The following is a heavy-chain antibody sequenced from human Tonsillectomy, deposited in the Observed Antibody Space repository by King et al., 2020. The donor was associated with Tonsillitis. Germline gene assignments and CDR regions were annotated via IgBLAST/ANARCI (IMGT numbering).Heavy chain of an antibody. D-gene: IGHD3/OR15-3a*01. CDR1: GGAISSSNW. J-gene: IGHJ3*02. V-gene: IGHV4-4*02. Sequence: QLQESGPGLVKPSGTLSLTCAVSGGAISSSNWWSWVRQPPGKGLEWIGETDHSGSNNFNPSLKSRVTISVDKSKNQFSLKLSSVTAADTAVYYCARGSMRFGFSSAIDIWGQGTMVTVSS. CDR3: ARGSMRFGFSSAIDI. CDR2: TDHSGSN.